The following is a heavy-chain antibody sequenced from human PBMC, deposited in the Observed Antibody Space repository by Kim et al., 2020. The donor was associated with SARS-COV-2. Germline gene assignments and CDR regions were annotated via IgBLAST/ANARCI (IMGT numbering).Heavy chain of an antibody. CDR1: GGSISSGGYS. CDR2: IYHSGST. Sequence: SETLSLTCAVSGGSISSGGYSWSWIRQPPGKGLEWIGYIYHSGSTYYNPSLKSRVTISVDRSKNQFSLKLSSVTAADTAVYYCARVVGSVGFGELGPFDYWGQGTLVTVSS. D-gene: IGHD3-10*01. CDR3: ARVVGSVGFGELGPFDY. J-gene: IGHJ4*02. V-gene: IGHV4-30-2*01.